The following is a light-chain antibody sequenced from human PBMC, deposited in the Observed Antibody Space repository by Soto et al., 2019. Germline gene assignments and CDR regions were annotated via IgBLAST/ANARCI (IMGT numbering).Light chain of an antibody. CDR2: GVS. CDR3: CSYAGRYTYV. CDR1: SSDVGGYNY. V-gene: IGLV2-11*01. J-gene: IGLJ1*01. Sequence: QSVLTQPRSVSGSPGQSVTTSCTGASSDVGGYNYVSWYQQHPGKAPKLMIYGVSKRPSGVPDRFSGSKSGNTASLTISGLQTEDEADYYCCSYAGRYTYVFGTGTKVTVL.